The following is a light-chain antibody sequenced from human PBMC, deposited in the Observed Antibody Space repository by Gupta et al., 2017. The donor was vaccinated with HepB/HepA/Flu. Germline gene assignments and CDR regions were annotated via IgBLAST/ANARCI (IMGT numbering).Light chain of an antibody. CDR1: QSLLHSNGYNY. V-gene: IGKV2-28*01. Sequence: DIVMTQSPLSLPVTPGEPASISCRSSQSLLHSNGYNYLDWYLRKPGQSPQLLIYLGSNRASGVPDRFSGSGSGTDFTLKISRVEAEDVGVYYCMQALQTPPLCSFGQGTKLEIK. CDR3: MQALQTPPLCS. J-gene: IGKJ2*04. CDR2: LGS.